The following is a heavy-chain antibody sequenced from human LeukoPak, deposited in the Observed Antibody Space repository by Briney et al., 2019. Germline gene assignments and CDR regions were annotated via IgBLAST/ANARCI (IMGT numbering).Heavy chain of an antibody. Sequence: ASVTVSCKASGYTFTGYDINWVRQATGQGPEWMGWMNPNSGDTGYAQKFQGRVTMTRSTSISTAYMELSSLRSEDTAVYYCARALSGCILCFDYWGQGTLVTVSS. CDR3: ARALSGCILCFDY. CDR2: MNPNSGDT. D-gene: IGHD6-19*01. CDR1: GYTFTGYD. V-gene: IGHV1-8*01. J-gene: IGHJ4*02.